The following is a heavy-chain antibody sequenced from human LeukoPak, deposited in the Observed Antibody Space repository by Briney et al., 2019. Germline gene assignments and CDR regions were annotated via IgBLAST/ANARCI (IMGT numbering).Heavy chain of an antibody. CDR3: ARDRQCGY. D-gene: IGHD2-21*01. J-gene: IGHJ4*02. Sequence: ASVKVSCKASGHTFTYRYLHWVRQAPGQGLEWMGWISAYNGNTNYAPKFQGRVTMTTDTPTSTAYMELRSLRSDDTAVYYCARDRQCGYWGQGTLVTVSS. V-gene: IGHV1-18*04. CDR1: GHTFTYRY. CDR2: ISAYNGNT.